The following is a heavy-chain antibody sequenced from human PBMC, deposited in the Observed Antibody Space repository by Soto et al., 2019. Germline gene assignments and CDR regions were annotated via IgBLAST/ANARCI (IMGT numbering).Heavy chain of an antibody. V-gene: IGHV4-39*07. D-gene: IGHD1-20*01. CDR1: GGSISRSSYY. CDR2: IYYSGST. J-gene: IGHJ6*03. Sequence: SETLSLTCTVSGGSISRSSYYWGWIRQPPGKGLEWIGSIYYSGSTNYNPSLKSRVTISVDTSKNQFSLKLSSVTAADTAVYYCARGGITGEYYYYYYMDVWGKGTTVTVSS. CDR3: ARGGITGEYYYYYYMDV.